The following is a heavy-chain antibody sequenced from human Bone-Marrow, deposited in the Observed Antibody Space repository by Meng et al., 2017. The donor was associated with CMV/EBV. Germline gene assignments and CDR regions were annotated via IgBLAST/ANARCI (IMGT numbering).Heavy chain of an antibody. Sequence: ASVKVSCKASGYTFTGYYMHWVRQAPGQGLEWMGWINPNSGGTNYAQKFQGRVTMTRDTSISTAYMELSRLRSDDTAVYYCASSPGYSGTWYVAGRNWFDPWGQRTLVTVSS. V-gene: IGHV1-2*02. CDR3: ASSPGYSGTWYVAGRNWFDP. CDR2: INPNSGGT. D-gene: IGHD6-13*01. J-gene: IGHJ5*02. CDR1: GYTFTGYY.